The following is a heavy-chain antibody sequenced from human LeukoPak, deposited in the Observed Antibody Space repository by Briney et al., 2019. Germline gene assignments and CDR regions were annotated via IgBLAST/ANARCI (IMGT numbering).Heavy chain of an antibody. CDR2: INPNSGGT. V-gene: IGHV1-2*02. CDR3: ARVRGYSGYPAY. D-gene: IGHD5-12*01. J-gene: IGHJ4*02. Sequence: ASVTVSCKASGYTFTGYYMHWVRQAPGQGLEWMGWINPNSGGTNYAQRFQGRVTMTRDTSISTAYMELSRLRSDDTAVYYCARVRGYSGYPAYWGQGTLVTVSS. CDR1: GYTFTGYY.